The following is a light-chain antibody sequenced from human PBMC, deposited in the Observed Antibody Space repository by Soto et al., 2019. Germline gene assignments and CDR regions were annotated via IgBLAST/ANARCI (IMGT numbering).Light chain of an antibody. CDR2: SDN. CDR3: AAWDVSLVV. Sequence: QSVLTQPPSASGTPGQRVTISCSGSSSNIGTNTVTWYQHLPGAAPRLLIYSDNQRPSGVPDRFSGSKSGTSASLAISGLQSEDDADYYGAAWDVSLVVVGGGTKLTVL. CDR1: SSNIGTNT. V-gene: IGLV1-44*01. J-gene: IGLJ2*01.